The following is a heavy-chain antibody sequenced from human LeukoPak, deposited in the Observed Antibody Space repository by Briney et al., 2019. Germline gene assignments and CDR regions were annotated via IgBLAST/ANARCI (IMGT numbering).Heavy chain of an antibody. CDR1: GFTFSSYS. CDR3: AREMAYGDYVADY. V-gene: IGHV3-21*01. J-gene: IGHJ4*02. CDR2: ISSSSSYI. D-gene: IGHD4-17*01. Sequence: GGSLRLSCAASGFTFSSYSMNWVRQAPGKGLEWVSSISSSSSYIYYADSVKGRFTISRDNAKNSLYLQMNSLRAEDTAVYYCAREMAYGDYVADYWGQGTLVTVSS.